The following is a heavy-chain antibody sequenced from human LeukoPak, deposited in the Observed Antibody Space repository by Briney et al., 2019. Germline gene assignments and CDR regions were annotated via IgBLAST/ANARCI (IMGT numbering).Heavy chain of an antibody. J-gene: IGHJ5*02. V-gene: IGHV1-18*01. CDR1: GYTFTNSG. CDR2: ISAYNGNT. CDR3: AREGGYYGSSSYHNWFDP. D-gene: IGHD3-22*01. Sequence: ASVKVSCKASGYTFTNSGISWIRQAPGQGLEWMGWISAYNGNTNYAHNLQGRVSMTTDTSTRTAYLELRSLRSDDTAIYYCAREGGYYGSSSYHNWFDPWGQGTLVIVSS.